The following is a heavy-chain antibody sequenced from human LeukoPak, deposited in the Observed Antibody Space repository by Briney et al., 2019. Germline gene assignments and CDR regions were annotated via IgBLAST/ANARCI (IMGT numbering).Heavy chain of an antibody. D-gene: IGHD3-10*01. V-gene: IGHV4-34*01. J-gene: IGHJ6*03. Sequence: SETLSLTCAVYGGSFSGYYWSWIRQPPGKGLEWIGEINHSGSTNYNPSLKSRVTISVGTSKNQFSLKLSSVTAADTAVYYCARGITMVRGVISYYYYYYMDVWGKGTTVTVSS. CDR1: GGSFSGYY. CDR2: INHSGST. CDR3: ARGITMVRGVISYYYYYYMDV.